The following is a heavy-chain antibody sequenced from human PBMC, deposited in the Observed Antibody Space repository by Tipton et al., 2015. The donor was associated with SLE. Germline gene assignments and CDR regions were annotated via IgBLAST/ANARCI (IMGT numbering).Heavy chain of an antibody. CDR2: ISGSADST. Sequence: SLRLSCAASGFTFSYYAMNWVRQAPGKGLEWVSGISGSADSTYYADSVKGRFTISRDNSKSTLYLQMNSLRAEDTAVYYCAKEGIQDFDHWGQGTLVTVSS. CDR3: AKEGIQDFDH. V-gene: IGHV3-23*01. CDR1: GFTFSYYA. J-gene: IGHJ4*02.